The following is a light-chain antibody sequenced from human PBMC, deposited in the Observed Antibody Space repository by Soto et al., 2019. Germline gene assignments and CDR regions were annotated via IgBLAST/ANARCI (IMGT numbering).Light chain of an antibody. J-gene: IGKJ4*02. CDR2: DAS. CDR1: QSVSSY. V-gene: IGKV3-11*01. CDR3: QQRTDWPLT. Sequence: IVLPQSPATLSLSPGQRATLSCRARQSVSSYLAWYQQKPGLAPTLLIYDASNRASGIPARFSGSGSGTDFTLTISSLEPEDLAVYYCQQRTDWPLTFGGGTKVEIK.